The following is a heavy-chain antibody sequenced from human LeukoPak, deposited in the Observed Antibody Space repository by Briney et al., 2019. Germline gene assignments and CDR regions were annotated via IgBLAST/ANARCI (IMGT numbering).Heavy chain of an antibody. Sequence: GGSLRLSCAASGFTFSDYYMSWIRQAPGKGLEWVSYISSSGSTIYYADSVKGRFTISRDNAKNSLYLQMNSLRAEDTALYYCAKDIEVRGSYCLVDYWGQGTLVTVSS. CDR1: GFTFSDYY. CDR2: ISSSGSTI. CDR3: AKDIEVRGSYCLVDY. J-gene: IGHJ4*02. D-gene: IGHD3-10*01. V-gene: IGHV3-11*01.